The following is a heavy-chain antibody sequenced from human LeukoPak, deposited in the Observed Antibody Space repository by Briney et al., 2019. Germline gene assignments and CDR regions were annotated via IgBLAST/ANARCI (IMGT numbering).Heavy chain of an antibody. D-gene: IGHD3/OR15-3a*01. J-gene: IGHJ4*02. CDR2: IKQDGSEK. Sequence: GGSLRLSCAASGFTFSSYWMNWVRQAPGKGLEWVANIKQDGSEKYYVDSVKGRFTISRDNAKNSLYLQMNSLRAEDTAVYYCASIGLGSRRDYWGQGTLVTVSS. V-gene: IGHV3-7*02. CDR1: GFTFSSYW. CDR3: ASIGLGSRRDY.